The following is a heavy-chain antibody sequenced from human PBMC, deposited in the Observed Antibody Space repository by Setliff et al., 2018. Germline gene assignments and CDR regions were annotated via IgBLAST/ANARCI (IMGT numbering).Heavy chain of an antibody. J-gene: IGHJ4*02. CDR1: GDSISSRPFY. D-gene: IGHD3-10*01. CDR2: IYTSWTT. V-gene: IGHV4-61*09. CDR3: ARAPGRNIRGDY. Sequence: PSETLSLTCTVSGDSISSRPFYWGWFRQPAGKELEWIGQIYTSWTTNYNPSLKSRVTISADTSKNQFSLKLKSVTAADTAVYYCARAPGRNIRGDYWGQGALVTVSS.